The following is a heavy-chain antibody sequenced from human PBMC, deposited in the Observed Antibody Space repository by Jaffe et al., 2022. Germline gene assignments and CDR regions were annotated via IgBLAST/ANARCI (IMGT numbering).Heavy chain of an antibody. Sequence: QMQLVQSGAEVKKTGSSVKVSCKASGYTFTYRYLHWVRQAPGQALEWMGWITPFNGNTNYAQKFQDRVTITRDRSMSTAYMELSSLRSEDTAMYYCARSRGVCSGGSCYPNDAFDIWGQGTMVTVSS. CDR2: ITPFNGNT. CDR1: GYTFTYRY. D-gene: IGHD2-15*01. V-gene: IGHV1-45*02. CDR3: ARSRGVCSGGSCYPNDAFDI. J-gene: IGHJ3*02.